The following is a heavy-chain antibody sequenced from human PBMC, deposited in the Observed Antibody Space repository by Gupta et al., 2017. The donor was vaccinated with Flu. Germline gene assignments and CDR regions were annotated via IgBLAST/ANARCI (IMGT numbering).Heavy chain of an antibody. CDR2: ISSSGSTI. D-gene: IGHD6-19*01. V-gene: IGHV3-48*03. Sequence: EVQLVESGGGLVQPGGSLRLSCAASGFTFSSYEMNWVRQAPGKGLEWVSYISSSGSTIYYADSVKGRFTISRDNAKNSLYLQMNSLRAEDTAVYYCAREPKEWLVVTGGDYWGQGTLVTVSS. J-gene: IGHJ4*02. CDR3: AREPKEWLVVTGGDY. CDR1: GFTFSSYE.